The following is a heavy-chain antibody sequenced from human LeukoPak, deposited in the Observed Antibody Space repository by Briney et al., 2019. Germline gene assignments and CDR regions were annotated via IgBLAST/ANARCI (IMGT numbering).Heavy chain of an antibody. J-gene: IGHJ6*02. CDR1: GFTFDDYA. Sequence: GGSLRLSCAVSGFTFDDYAMHWVRHTPGKGLEWVAGITWNRDNIGYGDSVKGRFTISRDNVKNVLYLQMNSLRPEDTALYYCAKDLSSAITSALVLDVWGQGTTVIVS. CDR2: ITWNRDNI. D-gene: IGHD3-22*01. V-gene: IGHV3-9*01. CDR3: AKDLSSAITSALVLDV.